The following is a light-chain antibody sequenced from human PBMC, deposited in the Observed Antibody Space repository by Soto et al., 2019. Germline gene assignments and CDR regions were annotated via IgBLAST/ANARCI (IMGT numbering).Light chain of an antibody. J-gene: IGKJ1*01. CDR2: AAS. V-gene: IGKV1-27*01. CDR3: HKYHSAPCT. CDR1: QGISNY. Sequence: DIQMTQSPFSLSASVGDRVTITCRARQGISNYLAWYQQKPGKVPKLLIYAASTLQSGLPSRFSGSGSGTDFTLTISRLQPDDVATYYCHKYHSAPCTVRQGTKVQIK.